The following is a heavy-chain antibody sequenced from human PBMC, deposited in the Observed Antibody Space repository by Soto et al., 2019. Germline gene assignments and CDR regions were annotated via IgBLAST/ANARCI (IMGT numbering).Heavy chain of an antibody. CDR3: ASVRTSLGIRYYYYYGMDV. CDR1: GFTFSSYS. CDR2: ISSSSSYI. V-gene: IGHV3-21*01. D-gene: IGHD2-2*01. J-gene: IGHJ6*02. Sequence: LRLSCAASGFTFSSYSMNWVRQAPGKGLEWVSSISSSSSYIYYADSAKGRFTISRDNAKNSLHLQMNSLRAEDTAVYYCASVRTSLGIRYYYYYGMDVWGQGTTVTVSS.